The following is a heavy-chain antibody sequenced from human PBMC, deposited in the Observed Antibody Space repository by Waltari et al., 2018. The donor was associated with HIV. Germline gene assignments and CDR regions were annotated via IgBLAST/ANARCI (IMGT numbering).Heavy chain of an antibody. D-gene: IGHD2-2*01. CDR2: INHSGST. V-gene: IGHV4-34*01. J-gene: IGHJ6*02. CDR3: ARARLVSRGQYCSTTSCLPHYYYYYGMDV. CDR1: GGSFSGSY. Sequence: QVQLRQWGAGLLKPSETLSLTCAVYGGSFSGSYWSCIRQPPGTGLAWIGEINHSGSTNYNPSRKSRVTISVDTSKNQFSLKLTSVTAADTAVFYCARARLVSRGQYCSTTSCLPHYYYYYGMDVWGQGTTVTVSS.